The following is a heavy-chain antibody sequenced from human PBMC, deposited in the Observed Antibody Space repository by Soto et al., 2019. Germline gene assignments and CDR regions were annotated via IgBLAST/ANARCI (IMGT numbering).Heavy chain of an antibody. CDR2: IYHSGST. Sequence: QVQLQESGPGLVKPSGTLSLTCAVSGGSVSSTNWWSWVRQPPGKGLEWIGEIYHSGSTNYNPSLKSRVTISVDKSKNQFSLKLNSVTAADTAVYYCARDNYDSSGYYYGYNYWGQGTLVTVSS. CDR1: GGSVSSTNW. V-gene: IGHV4-4*02. CDR3: ARDNYDSSGYYYGYNY. D-gene: IGHD3-22*01. J-gene: IGHJ4*02.